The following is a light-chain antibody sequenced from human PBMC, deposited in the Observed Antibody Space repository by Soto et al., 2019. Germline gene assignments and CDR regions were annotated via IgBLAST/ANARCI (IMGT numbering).Light chain of an antibody. Sequence: AIQMTQSPSSLSASVGDRVTITCRASQGIRNDLGWYQQRPGKAPKLLIYAASSLQSGVPSRFSGGGSGTDFPLTISSLQPEDFASYYCLQHYNFPYPFGQGTKLEIK. CDR1: QGIRND. CDR3: LQHYNFPYP. CDR2: AAS. V-gene: IGKV1-6*01. J-gene: IGKJ2*01.